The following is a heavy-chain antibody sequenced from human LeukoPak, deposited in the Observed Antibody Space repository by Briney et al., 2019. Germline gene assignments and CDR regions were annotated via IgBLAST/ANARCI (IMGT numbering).Heavy chain of an antibody. J-gene: IGHJ5*02. CDR1: GYAFTSYY. D-gene: IGHD3-3*01. CDR3: ARDRGYYDFWTGLNWFDP. Sequence: ASVKVSCKASGYAFTSYYMHWVRQAPGQGLEWMGIINPSGGSTSYAQKFQGRVTMTRDTSTSTVYMELSSLRSEDTAVYYCARDRGYYDFWTGLNWFDPWGQGTLVTVSS. V-gene: IGHV1-46*01. CDR2: INPSGGST.